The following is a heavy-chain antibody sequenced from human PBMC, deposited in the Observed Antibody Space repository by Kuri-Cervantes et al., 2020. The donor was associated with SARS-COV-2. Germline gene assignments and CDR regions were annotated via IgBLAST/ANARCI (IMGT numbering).Heavy chain of an antibody. CDR2: ISWNSGSI. J-gene: IGHJ4*02. D-gene: IGHD6-25*01. CDR3: AKDSYSSGLDY. Sequence: LSLTCAASGFTFSSYWMHWVRQAPGKGLEWVSGISWNSGSIGYADSVKGRFTISRDNAKNSLYLQMNSLRAEDTAVYYCAKDSYSSGLDYWGQGTLVTGSS. V-gene: IGHV3-9*01. CDR1: GFTFSSYW.